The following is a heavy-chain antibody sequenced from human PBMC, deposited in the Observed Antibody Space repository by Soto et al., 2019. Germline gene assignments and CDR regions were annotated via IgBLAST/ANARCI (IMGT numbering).Heavy chain of an antibody. Sequence: ASVKVSCKVSGYTLTELSMHWVRQAPGKGLEWMGGFDPEDGETIYAQKFQGRVTMTEDTSTDTAYMELSSLRSEDTAVYYCATLDGDWNQNTLYYYYYGMDVWGQGTTVTVSS. J-gene: IGHJ6*02. D-gene: IGHD1-1*01. CDR2: FDPEDGET. V-gene: IGHV1-24*01. CDR1: GYTLTELS. CDR3: ATLDGDWNQNTLYYYYYGMDV.